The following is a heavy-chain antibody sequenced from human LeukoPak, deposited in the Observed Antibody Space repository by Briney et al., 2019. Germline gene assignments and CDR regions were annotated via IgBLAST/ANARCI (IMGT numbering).Heavy chain of an antibody. Sequence: GASVKVSCKASGGTFSSYAISWVRQAPGQGLEWMGRIIPIFGTANYAQKLQGRVTMTTDTSTSTAYMELRSLRSDDTAVYYCAREADFWSGYYTGIDYWGQGTLVTVSS. CDR2: IIPIFGTA. CDR3: AREADFWSGYYTGIDY. D-gene: IGHD3-3*01. CDR1: GGTFSSYA. J-gene: IGHJ4*02. V-gene: IGHV1-69*05.